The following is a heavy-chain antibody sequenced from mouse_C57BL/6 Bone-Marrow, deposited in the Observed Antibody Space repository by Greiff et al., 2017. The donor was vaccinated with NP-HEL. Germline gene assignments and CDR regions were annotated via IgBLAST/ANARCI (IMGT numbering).Heavy chain of an antibody. V-gene: IGHV1-66*01. CDR1: GYSFTSYY. CDR3: AREGYYGSSPYWYFDV. D-gene: IGHD1-1*01. J-gene: IGHJ1*03. Sequence: VKLMESGPELVKPGASVKISCKASGYSFTSYYIHWVKQRPGQGLEWIGWIYPGSGNTKYNEKFKGKATLTADTSSSTAYMQLSSLTSEDSAVYYCAREGYYGSSPYWYFDVWGTGTTVTVSS. CDR2: IYPGSGNT.